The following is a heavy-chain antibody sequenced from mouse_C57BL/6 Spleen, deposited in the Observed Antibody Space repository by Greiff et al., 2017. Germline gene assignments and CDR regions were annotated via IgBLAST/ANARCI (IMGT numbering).Heavy chain of an antibody. D-gene: IGHD2-3*01. CDR3: AREGLLQAWFAY. Sequence: EVKLMESGGGLVKPGGSLKLSCAASGFTFSSYAMSWVRQTPEKRLEWVATISDGGSYTYYPDNVKGRFTISRDNAKNNLYLQMSHLKSEDTAMYYCAREGLLQAWFAYWGQGTLVTVSA. CDR1: GFTFSSYA. CDR2: ISDGGSYT. V-gene: IGHV5-4*01. J-gene: IGHJ3*01.